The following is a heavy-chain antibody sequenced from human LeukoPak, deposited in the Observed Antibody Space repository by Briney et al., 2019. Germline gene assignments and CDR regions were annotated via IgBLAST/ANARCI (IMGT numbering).Heavy chain of an antibody. CDR3: ARVWSPDYDILTGYYSYFDY. CDR2: ISSSSSYI. V-gene: IGHV3-21*01. CDR1: GFTFSSYS. Sequence: GGSLRLSCAASGFTFSSYSMNWVRQAPGKGLEWVSSISSSSSYIYYADSVKGRFTISRDNAKNSLYLQMNSLRAEDTAVYYCARVWSPDYDILTGYYSYFDYWGQGTLATVSS. D-gene: IGHD3-9*01. J-gene: IGHJ4*02.